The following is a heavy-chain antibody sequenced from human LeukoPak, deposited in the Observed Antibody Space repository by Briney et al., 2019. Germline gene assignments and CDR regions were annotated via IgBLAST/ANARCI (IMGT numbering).Heavy chain of an antibody. Sequence: PGGSLRLSCAASGFTFNSYAMSWVRQAPGKGLEWVSGTGASGITTHYAGSVKGRFTLSRDNSKNTLYLQMNSLRAEDTAVYYCAKDRELRQWLEDYWGQGTLVTVSS. CDR1: GFTFNSYA. CDR3: AKDRELRQWLEDY. CDR2: TGASGITT. J-gene: IGHJ4*02. D-gene: IGHD6-19*01. V-gene: IGHV3-23*01.